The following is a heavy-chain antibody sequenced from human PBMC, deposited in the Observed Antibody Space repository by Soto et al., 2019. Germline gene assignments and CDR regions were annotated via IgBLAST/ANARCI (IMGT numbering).Heavy chain of an antibody. V-gene: IGHV4-59*08. J-gene: IGHJ6*03. CDR1: GDSISSYY. CDR3: ARHSRHARPFGELDHYFYMDV. CDR2: ISNSGNT. Sequence: QVQLQESGPGLVKPSETLSLTCTVSGDSISSYYWSWIRQPPGKGLEWIGYISNSGNTNYNPSLKSRVTISVDPSKNQFSLKLTSVTAADTAVYSCARHSRHARPFGELDHYFYMDVWGKGTTVTVSS. D-gene: IGHD3-10*01.